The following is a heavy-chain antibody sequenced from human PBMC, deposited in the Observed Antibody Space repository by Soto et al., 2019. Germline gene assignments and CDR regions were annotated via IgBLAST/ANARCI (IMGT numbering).Heavy chain of an antibody. CDR3: AKDPRPQSVDGDLYDY. D-gene: IGHD3-3*01. J-gene: IGHJ4*02. CDR1: GFTFSSYA. V-gene: IGHV3-23*01. CDR2: ISGSGGST. Sequence: HPGGSLRLSCAASGFTFSSYAMSWVRQAPGKGLEWVSAISGSGGSTYYADSVKGRFTISRDNSKNTLYLQMNSLRAEDTAVYYCAKDPRPQSVDGDLYDYWGQGTLVTVSS.